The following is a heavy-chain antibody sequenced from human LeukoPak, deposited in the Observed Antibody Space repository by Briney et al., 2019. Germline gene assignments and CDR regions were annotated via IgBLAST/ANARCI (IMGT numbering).Heavy chain of an antibody. V-gene: IGHV4-39*07. CDR3: ARDRGYCSGGSCYNSGPGYYYYMDV. Sequence: SETLSLTCTVSGGSISSSSYYWGWIRQPPGKGLEWIGSIYYSGSTYYNPSLKSRVTISVDTSKNQFSLKLSSVTAADTAVYYCARDRGYCSGGSCYNSGPGYYYYMDVWGKGTTVTISS. D-gene: IGHD2-15*01. CDR1: GGSISSSSYY. J-gene: IGHJ6*03. CDR2: IYYSGST.